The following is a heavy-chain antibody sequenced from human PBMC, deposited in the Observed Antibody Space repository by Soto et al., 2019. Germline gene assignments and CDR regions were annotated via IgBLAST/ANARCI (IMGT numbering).Heavy chain of an antibody. D-gene: IGHD1-1*01. CDR1: GFTFSCCA. J-gene: IGHJ4*02. CDR3: ARGRYGDY. CDR2: IHGDGDYT. Sequence: QVLESGGGLVQPGGSLRLSCAASGFTFSCCAMSWVRQAPGKGLEWVSTIHGDGDYTHDTDSVKGRFTISRDNSRNTLYLQMNSLRADDTAVYYCARGRYGDYWGQGALVTVSS. V-gene: IGHV3-23*01.